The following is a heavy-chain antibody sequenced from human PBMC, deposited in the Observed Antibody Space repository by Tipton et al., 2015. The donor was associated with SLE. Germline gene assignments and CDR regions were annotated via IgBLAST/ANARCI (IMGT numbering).Heavy chain of an antibody. J-gene: IGHJ4*02. Sequence: TLSLTCTVSGGSISSSSYYWGWIRQPPGKGLEWIGSIYYSGSTTYNPSLKSRVTISVDTSKNQFSLKLNSVTAADTAVYYCARDPHSSGWSFDYWGQGTLVTVSS. V-gene: IGHV4-39*07. CDR1: GGSISSSSYY. D-gene: IGHD6-19*01. CDR2: IYYSGST. CDR3: ARDPHSSGWSFDY.